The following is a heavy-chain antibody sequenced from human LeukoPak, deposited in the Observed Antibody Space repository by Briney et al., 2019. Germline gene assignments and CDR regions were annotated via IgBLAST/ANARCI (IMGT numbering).Heavy chain of an antibody. CDR2: IDPSDSYT. D-gene: IGHD3-16*02. V-gene: IGHV5-10-1*01. CDR3: ARQEGYDYVWGSYRYYFDY. CDR1: GYRFTSYW. J-gene: IGHJ4*02. Sequence: TGESLKISCKGSGYRFTSYWISWVRKMPGKGLEWMGRIDPSDSYTNYSPSFQGHVTISADTSISTAYLQWSSLKASDTAMYYCARQEGYDYVWGSYRYYFDYWGQGTLVTVSS.